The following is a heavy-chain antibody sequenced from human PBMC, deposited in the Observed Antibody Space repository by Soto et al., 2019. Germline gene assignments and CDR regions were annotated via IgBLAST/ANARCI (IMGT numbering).Heavy chain of an antibody. CDR2: IIPIFGTA. CDR1: GGTFSSYA. Sequence: ASVKVSCKASGGTFSSYAISWVRQAPGQGLEWMGGIIPIFGTANYAQKFQGRVTITADESTSTAYMELSSLRSEDTAVYYCARDSGACGSGSYYNRNPFDYWGQGTLVTVSS. V-gene: IGHV1-69*13. CDR3: ARDSGACGSGSYYNRNPFDY. D-gene: IGHD3-10*01. J-gene: IGHJ4*02.